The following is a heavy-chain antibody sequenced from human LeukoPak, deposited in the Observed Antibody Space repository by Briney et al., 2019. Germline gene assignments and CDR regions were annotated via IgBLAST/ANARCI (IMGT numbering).Heavy chain of an antibody. Sequence: PSETLSLACTVSGGSISSGGYYWSWIRQHPGKGLEWIGYIYYSGSTYYNPSLKSRVTISVDTSKNQFSLKLSSVTAADTAVYYCARAGGFFSPFGYWGQGTLVTVSS. D-gene: IGHD3-3*01. V-gene: IGHV4-31*03. CDR1: GGSISSGGYY. CDR3: ARAGGFFSPFGY. J-gene: IGHJ4*02. CDR2: IYYSGST.